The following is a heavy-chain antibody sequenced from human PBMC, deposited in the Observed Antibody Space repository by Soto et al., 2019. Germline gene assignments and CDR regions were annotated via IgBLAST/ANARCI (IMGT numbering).Heavy chain of an antibody. J-gene: IGHJ3*02. V-gene: IGHV4-30-4*01. CDR1: GGSISSGDYY. Sequence: PSETLSLTCTVSGGSISSGDYYWSWIRQPPGKGLEWIGYIYYSGSTYYNPSLKSRVTISVDTSKNQFSLKLSSVTAADTAVYYCARDSYYYDSSGYYPLDAFDIWGQGTMVTVSS. D-gene: IGHD3-22*01. CDR3: ARDSYYYDSSGYYPLDAFDI. CDR2: IYYSGST.